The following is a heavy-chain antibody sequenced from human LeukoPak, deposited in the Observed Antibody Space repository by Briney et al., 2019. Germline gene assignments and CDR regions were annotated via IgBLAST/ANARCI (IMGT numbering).Heavy chain of an antibody. CDR2: LYSGGRA. CDR1: EFTVSNNY. CDR3: AGHTELYY. D-gene: IGHD1-26*01. J-gene: IGHJ4*02. V-gene: IGHV3-66*04. Sequence: GGSLRLSCAASEFTVSNNYMSWVRQAPGPGLEWVSVLYSGGRAYYTDSVNGRFTISRDNSKNTLYLQMNSLRAEDTAIYYWAGHTELYYWGQGTLVTVSS.